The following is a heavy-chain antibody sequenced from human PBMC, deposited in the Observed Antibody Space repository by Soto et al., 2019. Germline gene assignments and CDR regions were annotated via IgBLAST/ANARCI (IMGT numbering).Heavy chain of an antibody. J-gene: IGHJ3*02. D-gene: IGHD6-6*01. V-gene: IGHV3-9*01. CDR2: ISWNSGGI. Sequence: DVQLVESGGGLVQPGRSLRLSCAASGFTFDDYAMHWVRQAPGKGLEWVSGISWNSGGIGYADSVKGRFTISRDNAKNSLYLQMDSLRAEDTAVYYCAKGNIAARPTSFDMWGQGTMVTVSS. CDR1: GFTFDDYA. CDR3: AKGNIAARPTSFDM.